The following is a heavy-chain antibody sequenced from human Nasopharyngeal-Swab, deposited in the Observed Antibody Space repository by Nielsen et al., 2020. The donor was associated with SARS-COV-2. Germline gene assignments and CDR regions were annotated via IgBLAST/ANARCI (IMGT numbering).Heavy chain of an antibody. Sequence: GESLKISCAASGFTFSSYAMSWVRQAPGKGLEWVSAISGSGGSTYYADSVKGRFTISRDNSKNTLDLQMNSLRAEDRAVYSRAKDLPKQELGQNYYYRMGVWGQGTPVTVSS. J-gene: IGHJ6*02. CDR2: ISGSGGST. CDR3: AKDLPKQELGQNYYYRMGV. CDR1: GFTFSSYA. V-gene: IGHV3-23*01. D-gene: IGHD6-13*01.